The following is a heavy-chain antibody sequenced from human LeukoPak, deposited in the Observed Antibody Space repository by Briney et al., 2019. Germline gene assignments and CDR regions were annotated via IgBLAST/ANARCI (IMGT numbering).Heavy chain of an antibody. J-gene: IGHJ6*02. CDR1: GFTFSSYW. Sequence: GGSLRLSCAASGFTFSSYWMKWARQAPGKGLEWVASINHNGNVNYYVDSVKGRFTISRDNAKNSLYLQMSNLRAEDTAVYFCARGGGLDVWGQGATVTVSS. CDR3: ARGGGLDV. CDR2: INHNGNVN. D-gene: IGHD3-16*01. V-gene: IGHV3-7*03.